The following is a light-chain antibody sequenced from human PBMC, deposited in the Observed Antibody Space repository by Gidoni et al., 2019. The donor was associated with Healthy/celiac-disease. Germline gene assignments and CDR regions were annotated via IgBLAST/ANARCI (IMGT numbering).Light chain of an antibody. J-gene: IGLJ3*02. CDR3: QVWDSSSSGV. Sequence: SYVLTQPPSVSVAPGQTARITCGGNNIGSKSVHWHQQKPGQAPVLVVYDDSDRPSGPPERFSGSNSGNTATRTIGRVEAGDEADYYCQVWDSSSSGVFGGGTKLTVL. V-gene: IGLV3-21*02. CDR2: DDS. CDR1: NIGSKS.